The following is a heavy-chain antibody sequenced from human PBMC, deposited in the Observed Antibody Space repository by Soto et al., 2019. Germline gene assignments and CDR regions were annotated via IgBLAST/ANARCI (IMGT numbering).Heavy chain of an antibody. CDR3: ATAGGLGAVAADY. CDR1: GGSISSGGYS. CDR2: IYHSGST. Sequence: QLQLQESGSGLVKPSQTLSLTCAVSGGSISSGGYSWSWIRQPPGKGLEWIGYIYHSGSTYYNPSLKSRVTISVDWSKHQFSLKLSSVTAADTAVYYCATAGGLGAVAADYWGEGTLVTVSS. D-gene: IGHD6-19*01. V-gene: IGHV4-30-2*01. J-gene: IGHJ4*02.